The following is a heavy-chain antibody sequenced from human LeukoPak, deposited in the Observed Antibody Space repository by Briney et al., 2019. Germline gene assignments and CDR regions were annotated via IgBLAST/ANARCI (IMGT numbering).Heavy chain of an antibody. J-gene: IGHJ4*02. CDR3: ARNYSPFDY. CDR2: ISSSSSTI. CDR1: GFTFSSYS. D-gene: IGHD3-10*01. V-gene: IGHV3-48*01. Sequence: GGSLRLSCAASGFTFSSYSMNWVRQAPGKGLEWVSYISSSSSTIYYADSVKGRFTISRDNAKNSLYLQMDNLRAADTPVYYCARNYSPFDYWGQGTLVTVSS.